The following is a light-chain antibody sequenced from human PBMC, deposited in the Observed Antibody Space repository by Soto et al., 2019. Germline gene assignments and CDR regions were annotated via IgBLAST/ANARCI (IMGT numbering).Light chain of an antibody. CDR1: QDISSY. CDR2: AAS. J-gene: IGKJ3*01. V-gene: IGKV1-9*01. Sequence: DIQLTQSPSFLSASVGDRVTITCRASQDISSYLAWYQQKPGKAPKLLIYAASTLQSGVPSRFSGSGSGTEFTLTISSLQPEDFATYYCQQLNSYPPLVTFGPGTKVDIK. CDR3: QQLNSYPPLVT.